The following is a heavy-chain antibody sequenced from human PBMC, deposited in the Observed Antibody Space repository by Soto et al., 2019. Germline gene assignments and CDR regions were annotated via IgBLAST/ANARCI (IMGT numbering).Heavy chain of an antibody. CDR2: IKSKTDGGTT. Sequence: AGGSLRLSCAASGFTFSHAWMSWVRQAPGKGLEWVGRIKSKTDGGTTDYAAPVKGRFTMSRDDSTNTLFLQMISLKTEDTAVYYCTTATYDFWTGTYYFDYWDQGALVTVSS. V-gene: IGHV3-15*05. CDR3: TTATYDFWTGTYYFDY. J-gene: IGHJ4*03. D-gene: IGHD3-3*01. CDR1: GFTFSHAW.